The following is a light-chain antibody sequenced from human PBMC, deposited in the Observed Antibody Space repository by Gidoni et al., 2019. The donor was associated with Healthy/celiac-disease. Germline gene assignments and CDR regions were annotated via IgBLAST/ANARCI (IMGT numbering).Light chain of an antibody. CDR2: AAS. CDR3: QQSYSTSWT. CDR1: QSISSY. V-gene: IGKV1-39*01. J-gene: IGKJ1*01. Sequence: DIQMTQSPSSLSAPVGDRVTITCRASQSISSYLNWYQQKPGKAPKLLIYAASSLQRGVPSRFSGSGSGTDFTLTISSLQPEDFATYYCQQSYSTSWTFGQGTKVEIK.